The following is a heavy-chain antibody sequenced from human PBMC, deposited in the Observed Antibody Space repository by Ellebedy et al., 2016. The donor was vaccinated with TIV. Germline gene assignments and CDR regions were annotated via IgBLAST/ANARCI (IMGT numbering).Heavy chain of an antibody. V-gene: IGHV3-7*01. J-gene: IGHJ4*02. CDR3: AVLAAAVRFDF. CDR2: IEPDGSEK. Sequence: GGSLRLXXTASGLTFDIYRMSWVRQAPGKGLEWVANIEPDGSEKSYAKFVEGRFAISRDNAKSSVFLQVRSLRLEDTAVYYCAVLAAAVRFDFWGQGSPVTVSS. CDR1: GLTFDIYR. D-gene: IGHD6-25*01.